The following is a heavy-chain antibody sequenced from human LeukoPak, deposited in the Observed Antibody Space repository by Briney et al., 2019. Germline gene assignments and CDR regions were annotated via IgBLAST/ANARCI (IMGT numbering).Heavy chain of an antibody. CDR2: ISAYNGNT. V-gene: IGHV1-18*01. CDR1: GYTFTSHG. Sequence: GASVTVSCKASGYTFTSHGISWVRQAPGQGLEWMGWISAYNGNTNYAQKLQGRVTMTTDTSTSTAYMELRSLRSDDTAVYYCAREGSSGWSNYYYYGMDVWGQGTTVTVAS. J-gene: IGHJ6*02. D-gene: IGHD6-19*01. CDR3: AREGSSGWSNYYYYGMDV.